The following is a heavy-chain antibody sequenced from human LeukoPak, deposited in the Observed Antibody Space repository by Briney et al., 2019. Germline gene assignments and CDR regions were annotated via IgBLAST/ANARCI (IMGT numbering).Heavy chain of an antibody. J-gene: IGHJ4*02. CDR3: ARGISSSWYY. Sequence: GGSLRLSCAASGFTFRNYWMSWVRQAPGKGLEWVANIEQDGSESYYVDSVKGRFTISRDNAENSLYLQMNSLRAEDTAVYYCARGISSSWYYWGQGTLVTVSS. D-gene: IGHD6-13*01. CDR1: GFTFRNYW. V-gene: IGHV3-7*05. CDR2: IEQDGSES.